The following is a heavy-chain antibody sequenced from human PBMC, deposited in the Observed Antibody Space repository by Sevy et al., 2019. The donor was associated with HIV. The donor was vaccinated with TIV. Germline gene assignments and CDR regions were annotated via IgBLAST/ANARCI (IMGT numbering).Heavy chain of an antibody. V-gene: IGHV1-2*06. CDR1: GYTVAVYY. Sequence: ASVKVSCKASGYTVAVYYLHWVRQAPGQGFEWMGRINPNTGVTNYAQKFQGRVTMTRDTSITTAYMELHRLGSDDTAVDYCAVLATISSFDYWGQRSLVTVSS. CDR3: AVLATISSFDY. J-gene: IGHJ4*02. D-gene: IGHD5-12*01. CDR2: INPNTGVT.